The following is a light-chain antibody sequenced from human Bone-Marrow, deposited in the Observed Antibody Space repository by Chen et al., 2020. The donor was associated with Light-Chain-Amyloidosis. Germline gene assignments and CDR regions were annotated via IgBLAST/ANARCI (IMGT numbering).Light chain of an antibody. CDR1: SSDVGGDNH. CDR3: SLYTITNTLV. V-gene: IGLV2-14*01. J-gene: IGLJ1*01. CDR2: EVT. Sequence: QSALTQPASVSGSPGQSITLSCTGTSSDVGGDNHGSWYQQHPDKAPKRMIYEVTNRPSWVPDRFSGSKSDNTASLTISGLQTEDEADYFCSLYTITNTLVFGSGTRVTVL.